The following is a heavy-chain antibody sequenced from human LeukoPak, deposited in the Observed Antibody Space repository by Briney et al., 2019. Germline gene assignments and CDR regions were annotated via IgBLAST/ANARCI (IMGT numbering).Heavy chain of an antibody. CDR2: ISVYNT. D-gene: IGHD1-26*01. Sequence: ASVKVSCKASGYTFNSFGISWVRQAPGQGLEWMGWISVYNTYYSQKLQGRVTVTADTSTSTAYMELRSLRSDDTAVYYCARDLGGSYCFDCWGQGTLVTVSS. CDR1: GYTFNSFG. CDR3: ARDLGGSYCFDC. V-gene: IGHV1-18*01. J-gene: IGHJ4*02.